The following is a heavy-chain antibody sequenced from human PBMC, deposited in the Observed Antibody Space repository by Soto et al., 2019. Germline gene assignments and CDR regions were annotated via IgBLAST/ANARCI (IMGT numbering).Heavy chain of an antibody. J-gene: IGHJ4*02. CDR1: GFAFSSYS. CDR2: IYGSSSYI. CDR3: ARDRDSSGWYEFDY. D-gene: IGHD6-19*01. Sequence: GGSLRLSCAASGFAFSSYSMNWVRQAPGKGLEWVSPIYGSSSYIYYADSVKGRFTISRDNARNSLFLQMNSLRAEDTAVYYCARDRDSSGWYEFDYWGQGTLVTVSS. V-gene: IGHV3-21*01.